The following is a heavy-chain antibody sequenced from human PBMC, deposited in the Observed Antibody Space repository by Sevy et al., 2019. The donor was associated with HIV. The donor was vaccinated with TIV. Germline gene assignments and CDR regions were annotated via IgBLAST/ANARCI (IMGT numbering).Heavy chain of an antibody. CDR3: AKGGGGHYDPDEIGYYFYYYNMDV. J-gene: IGHJ6*03. V-gene: IGHV3-23*01. CDR1: GFSFDSYG. D-gene: IGHD3-22*01. CDR2: ISGSGTRT. Sequence: GGSLRLSCAVSGFSFDSYGMTWVRQAPGKGLEWVSGISGSGTRTYYADSVKGRFSISRDNSKNRLYLQMNSFRSEDPGLYYCAKGGGGHYDPDEIGYYFYYYNMDVWGKGTTVTVSS.